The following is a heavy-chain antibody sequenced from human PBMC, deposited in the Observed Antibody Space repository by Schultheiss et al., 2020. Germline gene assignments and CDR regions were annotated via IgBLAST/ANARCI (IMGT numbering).Heavy chain of an antibody. CDR3: AAYSGNDLGWFDP. D-gene: IGHD5-12*01. Sequence: SQTLSLTCAVYGGSFSGYYWSWIRQPPGKGLEWIGSIYYSGTTYYNPSLKSRVTISADTSKNQFSLKLSSVTAADTAVYYCAAYSGNDLGWFDPWGQGTLVTVSS. CDR2: IYYSGTT. V-gene: IGHV4-34*01. CDR1: GGSFSGYY. J-gene: IGHJ5*02.